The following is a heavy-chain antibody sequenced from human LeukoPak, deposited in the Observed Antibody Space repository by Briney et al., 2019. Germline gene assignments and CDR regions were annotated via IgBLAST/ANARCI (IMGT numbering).Heavy chain of an antibody. D-gene: IGHD4-23*01. CDR2: IIPIFGTA. CDR3: ARDYGGNPDAFDI. Sequence: SVKVSCKASGGTFSSYAISWVRQAPRERLEWMGGIIPIFGTAKYAQKFQGRVTITADESTSTAYMELSSLRSEDTAVYYCARDYGGNPDAFDIWGQGTMVTVSS. J-gene: IGHJ3*02. V-gene: IGHV1-69*01. CDR1: GGTFSSYA.